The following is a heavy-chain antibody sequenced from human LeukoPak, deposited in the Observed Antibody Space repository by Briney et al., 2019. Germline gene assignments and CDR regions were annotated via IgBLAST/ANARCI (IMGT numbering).Heavy chain of an antibody. CDR2: ISSSGVTT. Sequence: GGSLRLSCAASGFTFSNYAINWVRQAPGKGVEWISTISSSGVTTYYADSVKGRFTISRDNSKNTLYLQMNSLRGEDTAVYYCAKAPANYVDTAMGTFDYWGQGTLVTVSS. D-gene: IGHD5-18*01. V-gene: IGHV3-23*01. CDR1: GFTFSNYA. CDR3: AKAPANYVDTAMGTFDY. J-gene: IGHJ4*02.